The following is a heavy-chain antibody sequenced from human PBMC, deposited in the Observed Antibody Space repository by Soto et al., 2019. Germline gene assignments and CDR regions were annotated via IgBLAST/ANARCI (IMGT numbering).Heavy chain of an antibody. Sequence: VQLVESGGGLVKPGGSLRLSCAASGFTFSDYYMTWIRQAPGKGLEWLSYITYNGDTIYYADCVKGRFTISRDNAHNALYLEMNSLRAEDTAIYYCARLRPTNTGGTFDIWGQGTMVTVSS. CDR2: ITYNGDTI. CDR3: ARLRPTNTGGTFDI. D-gene: IGHD3-16*01. J-gene: IGHJ3*02. CDR1: GFTFSDYY. V-gene: IGHV3-11*01.